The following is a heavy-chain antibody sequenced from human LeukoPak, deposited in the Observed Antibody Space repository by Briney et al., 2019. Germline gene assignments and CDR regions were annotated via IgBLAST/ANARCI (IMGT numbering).Heavy chain of an antibody. D-gene: IGHD2/OR15-2a*01. V-gene: IGHV3-48*03. CDR3: ARDSRGEYYYYGMDV. J-gene: IGHJ6*02. CDR2: ISSSGSTI. CDR1: GFTFSSYE. Sequence: GGSLRLSCAASGFTFSSYETNWVRQAPGKGLEWVSYISSSGSTIYYADSVKGRFTISRDNAKNSLYLQMNSLRAEDTAVYYCARDSRGEYYYYGMDVWGQGTTVTVSS.